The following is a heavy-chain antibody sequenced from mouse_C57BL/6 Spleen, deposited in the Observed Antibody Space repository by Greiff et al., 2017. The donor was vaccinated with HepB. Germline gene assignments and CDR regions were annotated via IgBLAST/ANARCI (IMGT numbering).Heavy chain of an antibody. Sequence: EVQLQESGPGLVKPSQSLSLTCSVTGYSITSGYYWNWIRQFPGNELEWMGYITYDGTNNYNPSLKNRIAITPDTSKNQFFLKLNSVTTEDTAVYYCARDGGAYDYDEGHFDYWGQGTTLTVSS. J-gene: IGHJ2*01. D-gene: IGHD2-4*01. CDR1: GYSITSGYY. V-gene: IGHV3-6*01. CDR3: ARDGGAYDYDEGHFDY. CDR2: ITYDGTN.